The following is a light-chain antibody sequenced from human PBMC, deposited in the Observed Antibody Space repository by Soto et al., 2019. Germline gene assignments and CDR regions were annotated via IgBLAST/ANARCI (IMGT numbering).Light chain of an antibody. J-gene: IGLJ1*01. CDR3: FSYKSSGTYV. CDR1: SSDVGNYKY. Sequence: QSVLTQPASVSGSPGQSITISCTGTSSDVGNYKYVSWYQQHPGKAPKLMIYEVSNRPSGVSNRFSGSKSGNTASLTISGLQAEDETHYYCFSYKSSGTYVFGTGTKVTVL. CDR2: EVS. V-gene: IGLV2-14*01.